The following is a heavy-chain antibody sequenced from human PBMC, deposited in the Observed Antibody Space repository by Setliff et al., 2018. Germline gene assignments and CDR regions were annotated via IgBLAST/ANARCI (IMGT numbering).Heavy chain of an antibody. CDR2: IYYSGST. CDR1: GGSVSSGSYY. D-gene: IGHD6-19*01. Sequence: SETLSLTCTVSGGSVSSGSYYWSWIRQPPGKGLEWIGYIYYSGSTNYNPSLKSRVTISVDTSKSQFSLKLNSVTAADMAVYYCAREQWLDPPGYYYMDVWAKGTTVTVSS. CDR3: AREQWLDPPGYYYMDV. V-gene: IGHV4-61*01. J-gene: IGHJ6*03.